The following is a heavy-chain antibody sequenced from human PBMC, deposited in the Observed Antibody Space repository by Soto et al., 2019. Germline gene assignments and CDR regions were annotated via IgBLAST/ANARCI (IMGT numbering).Heavy chain of an antibody. J-gene: IGHJ4*02. CDR3: ARVGDSSASASVFDY. CDR1: GFTFSSYG. D-gene: IGHD3-22*01. CDR2: IWYDGSNK. Sequence: QVQLVESGGGVVQPGRSLRLSCAASGFTFSSYGMHWVRQAPGKGLEWVAIIWYDGSNKYYADSVKGRFTISRDNSKNTLYLQMNSLRAEDTAVYYCARVGDSSASASVFDYWGQGTLVTVSS. V-gene: IGHV3-33*01.